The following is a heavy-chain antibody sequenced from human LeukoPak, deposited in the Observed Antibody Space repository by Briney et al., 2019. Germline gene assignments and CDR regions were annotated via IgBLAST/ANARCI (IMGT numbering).Heavy chain of an antibody. CDR3: ARAQWLDYFYYYMDV. J-gene: IGHJ6*03. V-gene: IGHV1-2*02. Sequence: ASVKVSCKASGYTFTGHYMHWVRQAPGQGLEWMGWINPNSGGTNYARNFQGRVTMTMDTSISTAYMELSRLRSDDTAVYYCARAQWLDYFYYYMDVWGKGTTVTVSS. CDR2: INPNSGGT. D-gene: IGHD6-19*01. CDR1: GYTFTGHY.